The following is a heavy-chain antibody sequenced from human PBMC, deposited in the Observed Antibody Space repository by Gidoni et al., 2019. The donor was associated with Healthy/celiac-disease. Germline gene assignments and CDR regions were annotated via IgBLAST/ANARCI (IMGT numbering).Heavy chain of an antibody. CDR2: ISGSGGST. V-gene: IGHV3-23*01. CDR3: AKDAGNALRFLEWLPPPLSYYYYGMDV. J-gene: IGHJ6*02. D-gene: IGHD3-3*01. CDR1: GFTFSSYA. Sequence: EVQLLESGGGLVQPGGSLRLSCAASGFTFSSYAMSWVRQAPGQGLEWVSAISGSGGSTYYADSVKGRFTISRDNSKNTLYLQMNSLRAEDTAVYYCAKDAGNALRFLEWLPPPLSYYYYGMDVWGQGTTVTVSS.